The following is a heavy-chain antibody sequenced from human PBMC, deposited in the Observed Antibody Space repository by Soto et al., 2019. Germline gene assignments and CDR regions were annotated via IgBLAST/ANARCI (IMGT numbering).Heavy chain of an antibody. CDR3: ARVGAYDLSYGMDV. D-gene: IGHD3-3*01. Sequence: SENLSLTCTVSGGSISSYYWSWIRQPPGKGLEWIGYIYYSGSTNYTPSLKSRVTISVDTSKNQFSLKLSSVTAADTAVYYCARVGAYDLSYGMDVWGQGTTVTVSS. CDR2: IYYSGST. CDR1: GGSISSYY. J-gene: IGHJ6*02. V-gene: IGHV4-59*01.